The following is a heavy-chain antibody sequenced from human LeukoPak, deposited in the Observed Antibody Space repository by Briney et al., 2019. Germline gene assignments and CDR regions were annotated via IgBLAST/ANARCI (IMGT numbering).Heavy chain of an antibody. CDR2: ISAYNGYT. Sequence: ASVKVSCKASGYTFTSYGISWVRQAPGQGHEWMGWISAYNGYTNYAQKLQGRVTITTDTSTSTAYMELRSLRSDDTAVYYCARAGWYELPRYAFDIWGQGTMVTVSS. V-gene: IGHV1-18*01. CDR1: GYTFTSYG. CDR3: ARAGWYELPRYAFDI. D-gene: IGHD6-19*01. J-gene: IGHJ3*02.